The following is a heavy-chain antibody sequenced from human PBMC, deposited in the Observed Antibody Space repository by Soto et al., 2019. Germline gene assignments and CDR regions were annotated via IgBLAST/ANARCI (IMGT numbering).Heavy chain of an antibody. J-gene: IGHJ6*03. CDR3: AKDQAIYGVVAYYKDV. CDR1: GFTFSSYA. D-gene: IGHD3-3*01. V-gene: IGHV3-23*01. Sequence: GGSLRLSCAASGFTFSSYAMSWARQAPGKGLEWVSAISGSGGSTYYADSVKGRFTISRDNSKNTLYLQMNSLRAEDTAVYYCAKDQAIYGVVAYYKDVWGKGTTVTVSS. CDR2: ISGSGGST.